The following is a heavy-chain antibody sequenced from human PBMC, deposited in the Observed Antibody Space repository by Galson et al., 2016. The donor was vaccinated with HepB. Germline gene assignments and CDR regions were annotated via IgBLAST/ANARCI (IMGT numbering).Heavy chain of an antibody. CDR1: GYRFSSYG. J-gene: IGHJ5*02. CDR2: ISVYNGNT. V-gene: IGHV1-18*01. CDR3: ATRTCSWYDLPS. D-gene: IGHD5-12*01. Sequence: SVKLSCKASGYRFSSYGISWVRQAPGQGLEWMGSISVYNGNTNYAHKFKGRFTMTRDTSTNTANLKLSSLKSDDTAVYYCATRTCSWYDLPSWGQGTLVTVSS.